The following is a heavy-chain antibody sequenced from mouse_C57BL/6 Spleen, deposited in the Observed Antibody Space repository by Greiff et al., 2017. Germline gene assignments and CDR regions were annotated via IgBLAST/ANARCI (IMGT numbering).Heavy chain of an antibody. D-gene: IGHD1-1*01. Sequence: QVQLQQPGAELVRPGTSVKLSCKASGYTFTSYWMHWVKQRPGQGLEWIGVIDPSDSYTNYNQKFKGKATLTVDTSSSTAYMQLSSLTSEDSAVYYCARDYYGSSSSWFAYWGHGTLVTVSA. V-gene: IGHV1-59*01. CDR1: GYTFTSYW. CDR3: ARDYYGSSSSWFAY. J-gene: IGHJ3*01. CDR2: IDPSDSYT.